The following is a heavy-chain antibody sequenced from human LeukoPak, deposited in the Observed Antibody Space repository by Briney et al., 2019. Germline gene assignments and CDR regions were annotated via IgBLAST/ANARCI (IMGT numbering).Heavy chain of an antibody. J-gene: IGHJ4*02. V-gene: IGHV7-4-1*02. CDR2: INTNTGNP. CDR1: GYTFTSYV. Sequence: GASVKVSCKASGYTFTSYVLNWVRQAPGQGLECMGWINTNTGNPTYAQGFTGRFVFSLDTSVSTAYLRISSLKAEDTALYYCARASTPKVGAIIYYFDYWGQGTLVTVSS. CDR3: ARASTPKVGAIIYYFDY. D-gene: IGHD1-26*01.